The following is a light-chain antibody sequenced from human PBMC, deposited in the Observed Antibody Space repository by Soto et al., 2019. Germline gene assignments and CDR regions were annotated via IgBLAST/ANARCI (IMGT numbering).Light chain of an antibody. J-gene: IGKJ1*01. V-gene: IGKV3-20*01. Sequence: EIVLTQSPGTLSLSPGERVTLSCRASESVSNNYLAWYQRKPGQAPRLLIYGASYRAPDIPYRFSGSGSGTDFTLTIARLEAEDFAVYICQQYGSTPPTFGLGTKVEI. CDR3: QQYGSTPPT. CDR1: ESVSNNY. CDR2: GAS.